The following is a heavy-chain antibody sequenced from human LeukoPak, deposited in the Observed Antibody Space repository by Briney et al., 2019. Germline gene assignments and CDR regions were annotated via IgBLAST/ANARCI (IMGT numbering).Heavy chain of an antibody. J-gene: IGHJ4*02. CDR1: GFTVSSNY. D-gene: IGHD3-10*01. CDR2: IYSGGST. CDR3: AREPLPSEYYFDY. Sequence: PGGSLRLSCAASGFTVSSNYMSWVRQAPGKGLEWVSVIYSGGSTYYADSVKGRFTISRDNSKNTLYLQMNSLRAEDTAVYYRAREPLPSEYYFDYWGQGTLVTVSS. V-gene: IGHV3-53*01.